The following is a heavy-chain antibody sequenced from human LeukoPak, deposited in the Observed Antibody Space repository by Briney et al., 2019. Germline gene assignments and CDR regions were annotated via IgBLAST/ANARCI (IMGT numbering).Heavy chain of an antibody. D-gene: IGHD2-15*01. J-gene: IGHJ3*02. Sequence: GGSLRLSCSASGFTFSSYAMHWVRQAPGKGLEYVSAISSNGGSTYYADSVKGRFTISRDNSKNTLYLQMSSLRAEDTAVYYCVKDRRWYCSGSSCDDAFDIWGQGTMVTVSS. V-gene: IGHV3-64D*06. CDR2: ISSNGGST. CDR1: GFTFSSYA. CDR3: VKDRRWYCSGSSCDDAFDI.